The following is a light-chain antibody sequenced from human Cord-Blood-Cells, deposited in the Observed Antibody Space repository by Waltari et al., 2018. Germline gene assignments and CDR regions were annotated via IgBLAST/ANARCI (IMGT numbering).Light chain of an antibody. Sequence: QSALTQPASVSGSPGRSITISCTGTSSDVGSYNLVSWYQQHPGKAPKLIIYEVSKLPSGVSNRFSGSKSGNTASLPISGLQAEDEADYYCCSYAGSSTVVFGGGTKLTVL. CDR3: CSYAGSSTVV. CDR1: SSDVGSYNL. J-gene: IGLJ2*01. CDR2: EVS. V-gene: IGLV2-23*02.